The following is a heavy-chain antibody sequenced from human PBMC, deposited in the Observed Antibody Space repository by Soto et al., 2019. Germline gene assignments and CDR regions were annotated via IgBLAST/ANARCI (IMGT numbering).Heavy chain of an antibody. CDR1: GYTFTVYY. Sequence: GASVKVSCKASGYTFTVYYMHWVRQAPGQGLEWMGWINPNSGGTNYAQKFQGWVTMTRDTSISTAYMELSRLRSDDTAVYYCARAGPLSDYDSSGYYAKDVGMDVWGQGTTVTVSS. V-gene: IGHV1-2*04. CDR2: INPNSGGT. D-gene: IGHD3-22*01. J-gene: IGHJ6*02. CDR3: ARAGPLSDYDSSGYYAKDVGMDV.